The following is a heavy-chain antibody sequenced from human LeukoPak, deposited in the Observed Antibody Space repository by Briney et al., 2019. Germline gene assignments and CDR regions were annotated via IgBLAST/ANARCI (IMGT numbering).Heavy chain of an antibody. V-gene: IGHV3-7*01. CDR2: IKQDGSEK. CDR1: GLTFNKHW. CDR3: ARDKARDDILTGSLFDY. D-gene: IGHD3-9*01. Sequence: GGSLRLSCAASGLTFNKHWMIWVRQAPRKGLEWVANIKQDGSEKYYVDSVKGRFTISRDNAKNSLYLQMNSLRAEDTAVYYCARDKARDDILTGSLFDYWGQGTLVTVSS. J-gene: IGHJ4*02.